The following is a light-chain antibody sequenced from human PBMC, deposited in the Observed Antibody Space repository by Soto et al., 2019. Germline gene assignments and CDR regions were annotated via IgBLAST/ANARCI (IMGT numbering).Light chain of an antibody. V-gene: IGLV6-57*04. CDR3: SSYTGSSTSNYV. Sequence: NFMLTQPHSVSESPGKTVTISCTRSSGSIASNYVQWYQQRPGSAPTTLIYEDDRRPSGVPDRFSGSIDRSSNSASLTISGLKTEDEADYYCSSYTGSSTSNYVFETGTKLTVL. J-gene: IGLJ1*01. CDR2: EDD. CDR1: SGSIASNY.